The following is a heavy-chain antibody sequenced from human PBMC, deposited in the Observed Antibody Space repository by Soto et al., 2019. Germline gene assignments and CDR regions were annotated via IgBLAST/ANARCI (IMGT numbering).Heavy chain of an antibody. V-gene: IGHV1-69*13. CDR1: GGTFSSYA. CDR3: ARKGGLRFLDWLPLDI. J-gene: IGHJ3*02. CDR2: IIPIFGTA. D-gene: IGHD3-3*01. Sequence: SVNVSWKASGGTFSSYASSWVRQAPGQGLEWMGGIIPIFGTANYAQKFQGRVTITADESTSTAYMELSSLRSEDTAVYYCARKGGLRFLDWLPLDIWAQGTFVTVSS.